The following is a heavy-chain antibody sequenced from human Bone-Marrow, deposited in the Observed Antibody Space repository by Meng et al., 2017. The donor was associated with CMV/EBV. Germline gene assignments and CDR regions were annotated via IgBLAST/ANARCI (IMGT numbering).Heavy chain of an antibody. CDR3: ARGSGGMGYCSSTSCYPH. J-gene: IGHJ4*02. V-gene: IGHV4-34*01. D-gene: IGHD2-2*01. Sequence: SETLSLTCAVYGGSFSGYYWSWIRQPPGKGLEWIGEINHSGSTNYNPSLKSRVTISVDTSKNQFSLKLSSVTAADTAVYYCARGSGGMGYCSSTSCYPHWGQGTLVTVSS. CDR2: INHSGST. CDR1: GGSFSGYY.